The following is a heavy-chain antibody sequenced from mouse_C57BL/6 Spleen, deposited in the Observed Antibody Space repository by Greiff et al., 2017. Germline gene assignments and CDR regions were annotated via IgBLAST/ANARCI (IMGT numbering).Heavy chain of an antibody. V-gene: IGHV1-55*01. J-gene: IGHJ4*01. CDR2: IYPGSGST. CDR3: ARGDYDRDYYAMDY. Sequence: VQLQQPGAELVKPGASVKMSCKASGYTFTSYWITWVKQRPGQGLEWIGDIYPGSGSTNYNEKFKSKATLTVDTSSSTAYMQLSSLTSEDSAVYCCARGDYDRDYYAMDYWGQGTSVTVSS. CDR1: GYTFTSYW. D-gene: IGHD2-4*01.